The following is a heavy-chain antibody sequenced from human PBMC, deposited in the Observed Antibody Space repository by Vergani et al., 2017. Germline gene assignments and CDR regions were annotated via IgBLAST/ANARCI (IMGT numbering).Heavy chain of an antibody. J-gene: IGHJ3*02. D-gene: IGHD4-17*01. CDR2: INIGGRT. CDR3: ARGMTTETTDLDGFDI. V-gene: IGHV3-66*02. CDR1: SFSVSSQY. Sequence: LVESGGGLVQPRGSLRLSCAASSFSVSSQYMTWVRQAPGKGLEWVSTINIGGRTSYADSVKGRLTLTRDDSKNTLHLQMNSLRPEDTAVYYCARGMTTETTDLDGFDIWGQGTMVSVSS.